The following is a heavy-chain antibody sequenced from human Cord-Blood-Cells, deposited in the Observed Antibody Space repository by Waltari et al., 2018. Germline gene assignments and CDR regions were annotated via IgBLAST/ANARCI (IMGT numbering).Heavy chain of an antibody. Sequence: QVPLQESGPGLVKPSQTLSLNCPDPGYSISSGYYRGWIRQPPGKGLEWIGSIYHSGSTYYNPSLKSRVTISVDTSKNQFSLKLSSVTAADTAVYYCARDSIEYQLLSAYYYYYYMDVWGKGP. CDR3: ARDSIEYQLLSAYYYYYYMDV. J-gene: IGHJ6*03. CDR1: GYSISSGYY. D-gene: IGHD2-2*01. CDR2: IYHSGST. V-gene: IGHV4-38-2*02.